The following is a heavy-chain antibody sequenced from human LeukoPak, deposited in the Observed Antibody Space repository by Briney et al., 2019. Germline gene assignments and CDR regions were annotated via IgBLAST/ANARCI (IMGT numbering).Heavy chain of an antibody. D-gene: IGHD3/OR15-3a*01. CDR1: GYTFTSYY. CDR3: ARGYPLDWNYFDY. V-gene: IGHV1-46*01. CDR2: INPTDGST. Sequence: ASVKVSCKASGYTFTSYYMHWVRQAPGQGLEWMGIINPTDGSTSYAQKFQGRVTMTRDTSTYTVYMELSSLKSEDTAVYYCARGYPLDWNYFDYWGQGTLVTVSS. J-gene: IGHJ4*02.